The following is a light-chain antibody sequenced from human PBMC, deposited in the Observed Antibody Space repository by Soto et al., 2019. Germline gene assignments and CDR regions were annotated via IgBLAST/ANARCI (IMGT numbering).Light chain of an antibody. J-gene: IGKJ2*01. CDR1: QSISNY. Sequence: DIQMTQSPSSLSVSVGDRVTITCRASQSISNYLNWYQQTPGKAPKLLIYASFNLQSGVPSRFSDSGFGTDFTLSISSLEPEDFATYYCQQSYSTPYTFGQGTKLEIK. CDR2: ASF. CDR3: QQSYSTPYT. V-gene: IGKV1-39*01.